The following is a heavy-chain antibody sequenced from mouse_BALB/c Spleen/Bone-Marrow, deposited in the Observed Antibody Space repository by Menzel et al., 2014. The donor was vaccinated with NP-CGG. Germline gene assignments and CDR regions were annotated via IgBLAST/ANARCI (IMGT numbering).Heavy chain of an antibody. CDR2: INPDSSTI. V-gene: IGHV4-1*02. CDR3: ARPLYDGYYVWFAY. CDR1: GFDFSRYW. D-gene: IGHD2-3*01. J-gene: IGHJ3*01. Sequence: EVKLMESGGGLVQPGGSLKLSCAASGFDFSRYWMSWVRQAPGKGLEWIGEINPDSSTINYTPSLKDKFIISRDNAKNTLYLQMSKVRSEDTAFYYCARPLYDGYYVWFAYWGQGTLVTVSA.